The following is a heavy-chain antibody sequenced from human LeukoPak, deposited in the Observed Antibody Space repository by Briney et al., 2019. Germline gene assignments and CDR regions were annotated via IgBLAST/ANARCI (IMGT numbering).Heavy chain of an antibody. CDR2: VSAYNGHT. V-gene: IGHV1-18*01. CDR3: ARARHYYGDYDAFDI. J-gene: IGHJ3*02. D-gene: IGHD4-17*01. Sequence: GASVKVSCKTSGYTFTDYGISWVRQAPGQGLEWMGWVSAYNGHTNYAQQLQGRVTMTTDTSTSTAYMELRSLRSDDTAVYYCARARHYYGDYDAFDIWGQGTMVTVSS. CDR1: GYTFTDYG.